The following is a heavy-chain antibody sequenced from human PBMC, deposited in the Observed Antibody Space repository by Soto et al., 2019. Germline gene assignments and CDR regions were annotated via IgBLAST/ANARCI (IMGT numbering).Heavy chain of an antibody. Sequence: SSETLSLTCTVSGGSISSGDYYWSWIRQPPGKGLEWIGYIYYSGSTYYNPSLKSRVTISVDTSKNQFSLKLSSVTAADTAVYYCARDRYSSSWHLNWFDPWGQGTLVTVSS. D-gene: IGHD6-13*01. J-gene: IGHJ5*02. CDR1: GGSISSGDYY. CDR2: IYYSGST. V-gene: IGHV4-30-4*02. CDR3: ARDRYSSSWHLNWFDP.